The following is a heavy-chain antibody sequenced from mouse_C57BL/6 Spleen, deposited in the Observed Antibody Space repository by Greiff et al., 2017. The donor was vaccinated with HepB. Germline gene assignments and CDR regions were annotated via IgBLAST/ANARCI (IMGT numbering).Heavy chain of an antibody. Sequence: EVKLVESGPGLVKPSQSLSLTCSVTGYSITSGYYWNWIRQFPGNKLEWMGYISYDGSNNYNPSLKNRISITRDTSKNQFFLKLNSVTTEDTATYYCARDGDDYDEGFAYWGQGTLVTVSA. J-gene: IGHJ3*01. CDR2: ISYDGSN. CDR1: GYSITSGYY. V-gene: IGHV3-6*01. D-gene: IGHD2-4*01. CDR3: ARDGDDYDEGFAY.